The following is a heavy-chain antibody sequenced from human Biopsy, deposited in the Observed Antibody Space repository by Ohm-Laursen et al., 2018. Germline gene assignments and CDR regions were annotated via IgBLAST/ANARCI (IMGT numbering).Heavy chain of an antibody. J-gene: IGHJ6*02. CDR2: IYAGATT. D-gene: IGHD4/OR15-4a*01. CDR3: AKVPREGLSYYYSMDV. CDR1: KFTVRTNS. Sequence: SLRLSCAASKFTVRTNSMSWVRLAPGKGLEWVSVIYAGATTYYPDSVKGRFTISRDNSKNTLYLQMNSLRDDDTAVYYCAKVPREGLSYYYSMDVWGQGTTVTVSS. V-gene: IGHV3-66*01.